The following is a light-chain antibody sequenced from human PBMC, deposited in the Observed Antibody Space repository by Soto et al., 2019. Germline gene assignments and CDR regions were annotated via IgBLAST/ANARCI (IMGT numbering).Light chain of an antibody. CDR2: EVS. J-gene: IGLJ2*01. CDR3: ASYTTTGTVL. V-gene: IGLV2-14*01. Sequence: QSALTQPRSVSGSPGQSVTISCTGTSSDVGGYNYVSWYQQHPGKAPKLVIYEVSIRPSGVSNRFSGSKSGNTASLTISGLQAEDEADYYCASYTTTGTVLFGGGTKLTVL. CDR1: SSDVGGYNY.